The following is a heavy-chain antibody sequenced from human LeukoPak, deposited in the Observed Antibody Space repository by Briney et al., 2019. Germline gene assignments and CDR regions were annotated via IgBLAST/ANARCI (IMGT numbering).Heavy chain of an antibody. CDR1: DGSISSGSYY. CDR3: AREGKYSSPYFDY. D-gene: IGHD6-6*01. V-gene: IGHV4-61*02. Sequence: SQTLSLTCTVSDGSISSGSYYWSWIRQPAGKGLEWIGRIKTSGSTNYNPSLKSRVTISIDTSKNQFSLKLSSVTAADTAVYYCAREGKYSSPYFDYWGQGTLVTVSS. CDR2: IKTSGST. J-gene: IGHJ4*02.